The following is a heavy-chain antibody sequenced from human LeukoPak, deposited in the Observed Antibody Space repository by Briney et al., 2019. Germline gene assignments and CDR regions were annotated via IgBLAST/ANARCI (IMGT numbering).Heavy chain of an antibody. D-gene: IGHD6-13*01. V-gene: IGHV3-23*01. J-gene: IGHJ4*02. Sequence: GGSLRLPCAASGFPFSSYAMLWVPHAPGKGLEWVSDISGSGGSTYYADSVKGRFPISRDNSKNTLYRQMNSLRAEDTAVYYCAKGLGIAAAGSSFNDWGQGTLVTVS. CDR3: AKGLGIAAAGSSFND. CDR2: ISGSGGST. CDR1: GFPFSSYA.